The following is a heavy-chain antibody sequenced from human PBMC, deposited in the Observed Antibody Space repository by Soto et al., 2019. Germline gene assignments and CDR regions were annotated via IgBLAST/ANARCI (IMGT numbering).Heavy chain of an antibody. J-gene: IGHJ3*02. V-gene: IGHV1-69*13. D-gene: IGHD6-19*01. CDR1: GGTFSSYA. CDR2: IIPIFGTA. Sequence: SVKVSCKASGGTFSSYAISWVRQAPGQGLEWMGGIIPIFGTANYAQKFQGRVTITADESTSTAYMELSSLRSEDTAVYYCARGDAVAGPPGYGAFDIWGQGTMVTVSS. CDR3: ARGDAVAGPPGYGAFDI.